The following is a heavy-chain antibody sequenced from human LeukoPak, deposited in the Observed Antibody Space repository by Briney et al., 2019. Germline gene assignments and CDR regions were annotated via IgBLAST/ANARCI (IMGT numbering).Heavy chain of an antibody. V-gene: IGHV3-23*01. Sequence: GGSLRLSCAASGFTFSSYAMSWVRQAPGKGLKWVSAISGSGGSTYYADSVKGRFTISRDNSKNTLYLQMNSLRAEDTAVYYCAKDQQWLVHAFDIWGQGTMVTVSS. CDR3: AKDQQWLVHAFDI. D-gene: IGHD6-19*01. J-gene: IGHJ3*02. CDR1: GFTFSSYA. CDR2: ISGSGGST.